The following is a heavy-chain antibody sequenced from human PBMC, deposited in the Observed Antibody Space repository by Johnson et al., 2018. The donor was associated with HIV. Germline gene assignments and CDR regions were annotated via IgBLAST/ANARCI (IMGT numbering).Heavy chain of an antibody. Sequence: VQLVESGGGLVQPGESLRLSCVASGFTFSQYAMHWVRQAPGKGLEWVSYISSSGSTIYYADSVKGRFTISRDNSKNTLYLQMNSLRVEDTAVYYCAREGEDAFDIWAKGQWSPSLQ. D-gene: IGHD1-26*01. CDR1: GFTFSQYA. CDR3: AREGEDAFDI. V-gene: IGHV3-48*01. CDR2: ISSSGSTI. J-gene: IGHJ3*02.